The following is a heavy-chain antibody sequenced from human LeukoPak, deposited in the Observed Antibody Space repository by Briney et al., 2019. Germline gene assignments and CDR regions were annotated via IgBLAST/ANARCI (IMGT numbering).Heavy chain of an antibody. J-gene: IGHJ5*02. V-gene: IGHV1-18*01. Sequence: ASVRVSCKASGYTFTSYGISWVRQAPGQGLEWMGWISAYNGNTNYAQKLQGRVTMTIDTSTSTAYMELRSLRSDDTAVYYCARDLGYSYGRHRYNWFDPWGQGTLVTVSS. CDR3: ARDLGYSYGRHRYNWFDP. CDR1: GYTFTSYG. CDR2: ISAYNGNT. D-gene: IGHD5-18*01.